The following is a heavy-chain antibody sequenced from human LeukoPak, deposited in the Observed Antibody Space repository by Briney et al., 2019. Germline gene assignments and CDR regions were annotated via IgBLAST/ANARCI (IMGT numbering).Heavy chain of an antibody. D-gene: IGHD3-22*01. CDR1: GFTLSTYW. Sequence: GGSLRLSCAASGFTLSTYWMSWVRQAPGKGLEWVANIKEDGSEKYYADSVKGRFTISRDNAENSLYLQMNSLRAEDTAVYYCARGGDSSGYYYVDAFDIWGQGTKVTVSS. CDR2: IKEDGSEK. CDR3: ARGGDSSGYYYVDAFDI. V-gene: IGHV3-7*01. J-gene: IGHJ3*02.